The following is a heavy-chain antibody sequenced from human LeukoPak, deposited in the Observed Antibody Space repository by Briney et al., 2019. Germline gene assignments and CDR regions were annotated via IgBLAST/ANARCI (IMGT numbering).Heavy chain of an antibody. V-gene: IGHV3-30*02. Sequence: GWALRLSCAASGFTFSSYGMHWVRHAPGKGLEGVAFRRYDGSKKYYADSVKGRFTISRDNYKNPLSLQMNSLRTEDTAVYYCASDTGFYESSGYYPFDFWGQGTLVTIS. CDR1: GFTFSSYG. D-gene: IGHD3-22*01. CDR2: RRYDGSKK. J-gene: IGHJ4*02. CDR3: ASDTGFYESSGYYPFDF.